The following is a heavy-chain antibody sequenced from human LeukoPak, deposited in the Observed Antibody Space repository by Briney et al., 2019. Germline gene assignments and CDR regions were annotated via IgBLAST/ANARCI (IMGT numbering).Heavy chain of an antibody. CDR2: IKEDGNEK. D-gene: IGHD2-2*01. J-gene: IGHJ4*02. CDR3: ARDRSRFYY. CDR1: GFTFSSYW. V-gene: IGHV3-7*01. Sequence: PGGSLRLSCAASGFTFSSYWMSWVRQAPGKGLEWVANIKEDGNEKYYADSVKGRFTISRDNAKKSLYLQMNSLRAEDTAVYYCARDRSRFYYWGQGTPVTVSS.